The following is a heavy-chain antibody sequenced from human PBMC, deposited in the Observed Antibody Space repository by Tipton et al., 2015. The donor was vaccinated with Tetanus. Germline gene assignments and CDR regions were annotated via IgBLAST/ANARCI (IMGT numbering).Heavy chain of an antibody. V-gene: IGHV4-31*03. CDR1: GGSISSGGYY. J-gene: IGHJ4*02. CDR2: VYSGGSF. CDR3: ARIGVSTDAYYFDF. D-gene: IGHD3-16*01. Sequence: TLSLTCRVSGGSISSGGYYWSWIRQAPGKGLEWIGHVYSGGSFDYTPSLESRLTLSMETSKNSFSLKLTSVTPADTSLYYCARIGVSTDAYYFDFLGPGTLVTVSS.